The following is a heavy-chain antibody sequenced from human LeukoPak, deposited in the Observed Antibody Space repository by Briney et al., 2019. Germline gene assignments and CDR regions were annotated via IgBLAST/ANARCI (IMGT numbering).Heavy chain of an antibody. V-gene: IGHV4-39*01. CDR1: GGSISSSSSY. CDR3: ARLYSTGPFDY. D-gene: IGHD6-25*01. J-gene: IGHJ4*02. CDR2: IYYSGST. Sequence: PSETLSLTCTVSGGSISSSSSYWGWIRQPPGKGLEWIGSIYYSGSTYYNPSLKSRVTISVDTSKNQFSLKLSSVTAADTAVYYCARLYSTGPFDYWGQGTLVTVSS.